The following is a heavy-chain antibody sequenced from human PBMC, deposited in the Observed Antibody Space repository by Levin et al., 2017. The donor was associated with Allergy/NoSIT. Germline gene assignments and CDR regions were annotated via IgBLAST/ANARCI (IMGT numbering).Heavy chain of an antibody. J-gene: IGHJ4*02. CDR2: INGDWSNT. Sequence: PGGSLRLSCAASEFTFSNYRMFWVRQAPGKGLVWVSRINGDWSNTIYADSVEGRFTISRDNAKNTLYLQMSSLTADDTAVYYCARGLSTVSTGTLGYWGQGTLVTVSS. D-gene: IGHD1-7*01. V-gene: IGHV3-74*01. CDR1: EFTFSNYR. CDR3: ARGLSTVSTGTLGY.